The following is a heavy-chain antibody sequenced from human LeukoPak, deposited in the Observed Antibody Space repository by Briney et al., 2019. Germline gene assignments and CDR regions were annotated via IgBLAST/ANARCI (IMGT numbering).Heavy chain of an antibody. CDR3: ARPIAVGRYDAFDI. V-gene: IGHV4-61*01. CDR2: IYYSGST. D-gene: IGHD6-19*01. J-gene: IGHJ3*02. Sequence: SQTLSLTCAVSGGSISSGSYYWSWIRQPPGKGLEWIGYIYYSGSTNYNPSLKSRVTISVDTSENQFSLKLSSVTAADTAVYYCARPIAVGRYDAFDIWGQGTMVTVSS. CDR1: GGSISSGSYY.